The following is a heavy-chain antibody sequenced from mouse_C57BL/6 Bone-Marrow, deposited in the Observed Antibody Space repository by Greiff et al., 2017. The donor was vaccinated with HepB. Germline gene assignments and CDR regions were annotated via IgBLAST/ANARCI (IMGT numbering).Heavy chain of an antibody. CDR1: GYTFTSYW. D-gene: IGHD1-1*01. CDR3: ASPSYGSSNWYFDV. Sequence: VQLQQSGAELVKPGASVKMSCKASGYTFTSYWITWVKQRPGQGLEWIGDIYPGSGSTNYNEKFKSKATLTVDTSSSTAYMQLSSLTSEDSAVYYCASPSYGSSNWYFDVWGTGTTVTVSS. CDR2: IYPGSGST. V-gene: IGHV1-55*01. J-gene: IGHJ1*03.